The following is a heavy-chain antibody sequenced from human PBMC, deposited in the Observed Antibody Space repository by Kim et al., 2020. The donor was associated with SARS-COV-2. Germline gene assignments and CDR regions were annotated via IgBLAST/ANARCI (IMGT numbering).Heavy chain of an antibody. V-gene: IGHV1-69*13. Sequence: SVKVSCKASGGTFSSYAISWVRQAPEQGLEWMGGLTPTFHTPIYAQRFQGRVTITADESTSTAYMELTSLRSEDTAVYYCAGDSSGYYYPLDYWGHGTLVTVSS. CDR1: GGTFSSYA. CDR2: LTPTFHTP. J-gene: IGHJ4*01. CDR3: AGDSSGYYYPLDY. D-gene: IGHD3-22*01.